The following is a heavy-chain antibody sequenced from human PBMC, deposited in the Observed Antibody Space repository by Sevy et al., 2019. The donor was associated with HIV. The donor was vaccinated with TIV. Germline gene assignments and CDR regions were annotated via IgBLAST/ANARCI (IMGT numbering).Heavy chain of an antibody. J-gene: IGHJ5*02. CDR3: TRNGGAFDNAFEP. CDR2: ISSSGSSI. V-gene: IGHV3-48*03. Sequence: GGSLRLSCTASGFTFSSYDMNWVRQAPGKGLEWVSKISSSGSSIYYADSVKGRFTISRDNAKNSLNLQMNSLRAEDTAVYYCTRNGGAFDNAFEPWGQGTLVTFSS. CDR1: GFTFSSYD. D-gene: IGHD2-8*01.